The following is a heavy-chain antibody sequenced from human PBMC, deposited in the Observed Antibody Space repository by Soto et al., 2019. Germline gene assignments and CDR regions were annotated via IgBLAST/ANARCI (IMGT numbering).Heavy chain of an antibody. Sequence: EVQLLESGGGLVQPGGSLRLSCAASGFSFSTYTMSWVRRAPGKGLEWVSAISGSGGSPSYADSVQGRFPTSRDNPKKTLYLQMNSLRAEDTAVYYCAKARCTTSNCYVPDYWGQGTLVTVSS. CDR3: AKARCTTSNCYVPDY. J-gene: IGHJ4*02. V-gene: IGHV3-23*01. D-gene: IGHD2-8*01. CDR1: GFSFSTYT. CDR2: ISGSGGSP.